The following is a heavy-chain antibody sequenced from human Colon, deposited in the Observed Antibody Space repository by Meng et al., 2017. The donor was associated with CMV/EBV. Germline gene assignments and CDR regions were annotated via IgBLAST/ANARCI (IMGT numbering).Heavy chain of an antibody. CDR1: GFIFSRYE. CDR3: ARVQHYYATSGYYLLDY. D-gene: IGHD3-22*01. CDR2: ISSSGNTI. Sequence: GGSLRLSCAASGFIFSRYEMNWVRQAPGKGLEWVSYISSSGNTIYSADSVKGRFTISRDNAKNSLYLQMNSLRVEDTAVYYCARVQHYYATSGYYLLDYWGQGTLVTVSS. J-gene: IGHJ4*02. V-gene: IGHV3-48*03.